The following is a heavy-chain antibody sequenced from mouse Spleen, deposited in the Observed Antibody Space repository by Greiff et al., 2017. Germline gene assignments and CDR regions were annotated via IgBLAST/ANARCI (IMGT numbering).Heavy chain of an antibody. D-gene: IGHD1-1*01. Sequence: EVHLVESGGGLVKPGGSLKLSCAASGFTFSSYAMSWVRQTPEKRLEWVATISSGGSYTYYPDSVKGRFTISRDNAKNTLYLQMSSLRSEDTAMYYCARLLYYYGSGAYWGQGTLVTVSA. CDR1: GFTFSSYA. V-gene: IGHV5-9-3*01. CDR2: ISSGGSYT. CDR3: ARLLYYYGSGAY. J-gene: IGHJ3*01.